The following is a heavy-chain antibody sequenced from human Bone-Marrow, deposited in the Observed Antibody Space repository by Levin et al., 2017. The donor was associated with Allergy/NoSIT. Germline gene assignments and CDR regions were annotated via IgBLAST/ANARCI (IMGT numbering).Heavy chain of an antibody. Sequence: PGGSLRLSCEASGFTFSNYWMHWVRQAPGKGLVWVSRIKSDGTLTNYADSVKGRFTISRDNAKNTLYLQMNSLRVDDTAVYYCARVGAVAGTFDYWGQGALVSVSS. CDR3: ARVGAVAGTFDY. V-gene: IGHV3-74*01. CDR2: IKSDGTLT. D-gene: IGHD6-19*01. CDR1: GFTFSNYW. J-gene: IGHJ4*02.